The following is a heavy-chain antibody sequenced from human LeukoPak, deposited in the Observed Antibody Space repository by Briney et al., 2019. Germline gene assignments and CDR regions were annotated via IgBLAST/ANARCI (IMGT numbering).Heavy chain of an antibody. Sequence: ASVNVSFKASVYTFSSNYMHWVRQAPGQGLEWMGAIHPSGGSTSYAQKFQGRVTMTKDTSMSTAYMELSSLRSEDTAIYYCARMGMDAAMITNFFDYWGQGTLITVSS. CDR3: ARMGMDAAMITNFFDY. CDR2: IHPSGGST. J-gene: IGHJ4*02. CDR1: VYTFSSNY. V-gene: IGHV1-46*01. D-gene: IGHD5-18*01.